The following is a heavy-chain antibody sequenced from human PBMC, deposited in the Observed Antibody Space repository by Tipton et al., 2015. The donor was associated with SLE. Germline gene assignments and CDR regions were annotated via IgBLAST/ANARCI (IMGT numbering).Heavy chain of an antibody. CDR3: ARDAV. Sequence: TLSLTCTVSGGSVSSHYWSWIRQPPGKGLEWIGSIYHSGSTYYNPSLKSRVTISVDTSKNQFSLKLSSVTAADTAVYYCARDAVWGQGTLVTASS. CDR2: IYHSGST. V-gene: IGHV4-59*02. CDR1: GGSVSSHY. J-gene: IGHJ4*02.